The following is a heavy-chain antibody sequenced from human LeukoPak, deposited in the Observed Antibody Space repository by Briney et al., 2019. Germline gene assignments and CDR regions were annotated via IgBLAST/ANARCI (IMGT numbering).Heavy chain of an antibody. J-gene: IGHJ4*02. CDR1: GYTFTNYA. V-gene: IGHV7-4-1*02. CDR2: INTNIGNS. D-gene: IGHD4-11*01. Sequence: ASVKVSCKASGYTFTNYAISWVRQAPGQGLEWVGWINTNIGNSTYAQGFTGRFVFSLDTSVSTAYLQISSLKAEDTAMYYCARPTRENDYSNWYFDYWGQGTLVTVSS. CDR3: ARPTRENDYSNWYFDY.